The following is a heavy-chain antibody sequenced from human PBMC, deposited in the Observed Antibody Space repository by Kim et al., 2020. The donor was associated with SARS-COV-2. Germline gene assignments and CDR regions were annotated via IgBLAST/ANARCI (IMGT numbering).Heavy chain of an antibody. J-gene: IGHJ4*02. CDR2: YTSGRT. Sequence: YTSGRTNYIPSLQSRVTMSVDRSKNQFSLKLSSVTAADTAVYYCASALGHWGQGTLVTVSS. D-gene: IGHD3-16*02. CDR3: ASALGH. V-gene: IGHV4-4*07.